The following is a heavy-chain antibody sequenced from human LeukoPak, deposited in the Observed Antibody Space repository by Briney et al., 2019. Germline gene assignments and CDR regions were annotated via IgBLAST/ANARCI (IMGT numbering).Heavy chain of an antibody. Sequence: KPSETLSLTCTVSGGSISSSSYYWGWIRQPPGKGLEWIGSIYYSGSTYYNPSLKSRVTISVDTSKNQFSLKLSSVTAADTAVYYCARQETGRITMIVVVLDAFDIWGQGTMVTVSS. CDR1: GGSISSSSYY. D-gene: IGHD3-22*01. J-gene: IGHJ3*02. V-gene: IGHV4-39*01. CDR3: ARQETGRITMIVVVLDAFDI. CDR2: IYYSGST.